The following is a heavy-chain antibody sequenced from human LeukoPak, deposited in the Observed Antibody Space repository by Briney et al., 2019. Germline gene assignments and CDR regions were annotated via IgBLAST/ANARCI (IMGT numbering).Heavy chain of an antibody. CDR1: GFIFFTYT. V-gene: IGHV3-48*04. Sequence: GGSLRLSCAASGFIFFTYTMNWVRQAPGKGLEWVSYISSSSRTYYADSVKGRFTISRDNAKNSLYLQMNSLRAEDTAVYYCARVGNSHYYGSGSPPDYWGQGTLVTVSS. J-gene: IGHJ4*02. CDR3: ARVGNSHYYGSGSPPDY. CDR2: ISSSSRT. D-gene: IGHD3-10*01.